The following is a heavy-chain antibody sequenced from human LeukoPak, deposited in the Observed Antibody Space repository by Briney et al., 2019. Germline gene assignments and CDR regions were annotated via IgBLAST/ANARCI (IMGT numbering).Heavy chain of an antibody. D-gene: IGHD1-26*01. Sequence: GSLRLSCAASGFTFSSYWMHWVRQTPGKGLECIGEIHHSGTTNYNPSLKSRVTISVDKSKNQFSLKLNSVTAADTAVYYCARAFIVGYSPEKYFFDYWGQGSLVTVSS. CDR3: ARAFIVGYSPEKYFFDY. V-gene: IGHV4-4*02. CDR2: IHHSGTT. J-gene: IGHJ4*02. CDR1: GFTFSSYW.